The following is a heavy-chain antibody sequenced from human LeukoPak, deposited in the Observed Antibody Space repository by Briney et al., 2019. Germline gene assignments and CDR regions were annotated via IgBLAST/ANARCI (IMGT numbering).Heavy chain of an antibody. J-gene: IGHJ5*01. D-gene: IGHD4-17*01. CDR3: AKNYGDSNWFDS. Sequence: PSQTLSLTCAISGDSVSSNSAAWNWIRQSPSRGLEWLGRTYYRSNWFNDFALSVKSRITINPDTSKNQFSLQLNSVTPEDTAVYYCAKNYGDSNWFDSWGQGTLVTVSS. CDR1: GDSVSSNSAA. CDR2: TYYRSNWFN. V-gene: IGHV6-1*01.